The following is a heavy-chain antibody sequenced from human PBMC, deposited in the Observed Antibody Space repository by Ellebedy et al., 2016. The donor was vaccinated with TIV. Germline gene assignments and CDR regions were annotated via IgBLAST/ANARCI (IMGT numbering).Heavy chain of an antibody. V-gene: IGHV3-7*01. Sequence: GESLKISCAASGFTFSSYWMSWVRQAPGTGLEWVANIKQAGNEKYYVDSVKGRFTISRDNAKNTLYLQMNSLRAEDTAVYYCAREWSDFDLWGQGTMVTVSS. CDR3: AREWSDFDL. CDR1: GFTFSSYW. CDR2: IKQAGNEK. J-gene: IGHJ3*01. D-gene: IGHD3-3*01.